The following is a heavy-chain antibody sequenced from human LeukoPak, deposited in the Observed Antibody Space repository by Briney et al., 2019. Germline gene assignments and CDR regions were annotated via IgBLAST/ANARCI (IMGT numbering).Heavy chain of an antibody. CDR1: VSSGLTRW. Sequence: GGSLRLSCVASVSSGLTRWMNWVRQAPGKGLEWVAIIKEDGSDKYYVDSVKGRFTISRDNAKNSVYLQMNSLRVEDTAVYYCASAAGWEFGYRGQGTLVTVSS. D-gene: IGHD1-26*01. CDR2: IKEDGSDK. CDR3: ASAAGWEFGY. V-gene: IGHV3-7*01. J-gene: IGHJ4*02.